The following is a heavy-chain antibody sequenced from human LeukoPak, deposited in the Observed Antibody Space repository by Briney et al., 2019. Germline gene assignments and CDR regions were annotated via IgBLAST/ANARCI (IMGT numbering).Heavy chain of an antibody. CDR1: GYTFTSYG. CDR2: ISAYNGNT. V-gene: IGHV1-18*01. D-gene: IGHD6-19*01. CDR3: ARVQWLAPQHYFDY. J-gene: IGHJ4*02. Sequence: ASVKVSCKASGYTFTSYGISWVRQAPGQGLEWMGWISAYNGNTNYAQKLQGRVTMTRNTSISTAYMELSSLRSEDTAVYYCARVQWLAPQHYFDYWGQGTLVTVSS.